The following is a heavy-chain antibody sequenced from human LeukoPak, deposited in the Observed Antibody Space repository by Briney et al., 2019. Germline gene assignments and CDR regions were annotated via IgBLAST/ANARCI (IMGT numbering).Heavy chain of an antibody. CDR2: ISAYNGDT. D-gene: IGHD5-18*01. J-gene: IGHJ4*02. CDR1: GYIFSRYS. V-gene: IGHV1-18*01. CDR3: ARDSNTYGVPQ. Sequence: GASVKVSCKASGYIFSRYSFNCVRHAPGQGLEWMGWISAYNGDTNYAQKLQGRVTLTTDTSTSTVFMEVRSLRSDDTAVYYCARDSNTYGVPQWRQGTLVTVSS.